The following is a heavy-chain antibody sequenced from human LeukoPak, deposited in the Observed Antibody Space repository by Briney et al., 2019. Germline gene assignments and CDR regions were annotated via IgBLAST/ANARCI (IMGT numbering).Heavy chain of an antibody. D-gene: IGHD2-21*01. CDR1: GYTFTGYY. CDR2: INPNSGGT. Sequence: GASVKVSCEASGYTFTGYYMHWVRQAPGQGLEWMGWINPNSGGTNYAQKFQGRVTMTRDTSISTAYMELSRLRSDDTAVYYCARDGEGCGGDCYLDYYYYYYMDVWGKGTTVTVSS. CDR3: ARDGEGCGGDCYLDYYYYYYMDV. V-gene: IGHV1-2*02. J-gene: IGHJ6*03.